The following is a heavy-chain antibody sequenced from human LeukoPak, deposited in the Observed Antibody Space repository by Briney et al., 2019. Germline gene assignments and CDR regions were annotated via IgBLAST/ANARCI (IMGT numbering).Heavy chain of an antibody. CDR3: ARPIGGGDAFDI. D-gene: IGHD2-15*01. J-gene: IGHJ3*02. CDR1: GGSISSYY. Sequence: PSETLSLTCSVSGGSISSYYWSWIRQPPGKGLEWIGYIYYSGSTNYNPSLKSRVTISVDTSKNQFSLKLSSVTAADTAVYYCARPIGGGDAFDIWGQGTMVTVSS. V-gene: IGHV4-59*08. CDR2: IYYSGST.